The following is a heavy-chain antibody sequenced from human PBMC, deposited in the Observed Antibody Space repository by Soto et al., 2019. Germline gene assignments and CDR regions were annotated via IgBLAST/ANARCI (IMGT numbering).Heavy chain of an antibody. D-gene: IGHD5-18*01. V-gene: IGHV1-69*13. CDR2: IIPIFGTA. CDR1: GGTFSSYA. J-gene: IGHJ4*02. CDR3: AGCLYSYGPPFFDY. Sequence: ASVKVSCKASGGTFSSYAISWVRQAPGQGLEWMGGIIPIFGTANYAQKFQGRVTITADESTSTAYMELSSLRSEDTAVYYCAGCLYSYGPPFFDYWGQGTLVTVSS.